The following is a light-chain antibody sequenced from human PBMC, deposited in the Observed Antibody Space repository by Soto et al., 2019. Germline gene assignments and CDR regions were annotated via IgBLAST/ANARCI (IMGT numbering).Light chain of an antibody. Sequence: QSVLTQPPSVSGAPGQRVTISCTGSSSNIGAGYDVHWYQQLPGTAPKLLIYGNSNRPSGVPDRFSGSKSGTSASLAITGFRAEDEADYYCQSYDSSLNGRVFGTGTQLTVL. CDR1: SSNIGAGYD. CDR2: GNS. CDR3: QSYDSSLNGRV. J-gene: IGLJ1*01. V-gene: IGLV1-40*01.